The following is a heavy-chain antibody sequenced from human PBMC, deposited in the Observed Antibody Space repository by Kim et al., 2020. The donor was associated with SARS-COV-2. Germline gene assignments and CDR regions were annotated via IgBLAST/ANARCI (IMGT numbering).Heavy chain of an antibody. J-gene: IGHJ4*02. D-gene: IGHD3-16*01. Sequence: SDKRYVDSVKGRFTISRDNAENSLYLQMNSLRVEDTAVYYCVRGGGSFGYWGQGTLVSVSP. CDR3: VRGGGSFGY. CDR2: SDK. V-gene: IGHV3-7*01.